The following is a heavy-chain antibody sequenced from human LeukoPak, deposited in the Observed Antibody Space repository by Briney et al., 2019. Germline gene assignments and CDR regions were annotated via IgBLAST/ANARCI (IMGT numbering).Heavy chain of an antibody. CDR3: ARGSRGYGDYVYWFDP. CDR1: GGSISRYY. Sequence: SETLSLTCTVSGGSISRYYWSWIRQPPGKGLEWIGYIYYGGSANYNPSLKSRVTISVDTSKNQFSLKLSSVTAADTAVYYCARGSRGYGDYVYWFDPWGQGTLVTVSS. V-gene: IGHV4-59*01. J-gene: IGHJ5*02. D-gene: IGHD4-17*01. CDR2: IYYGGSA.